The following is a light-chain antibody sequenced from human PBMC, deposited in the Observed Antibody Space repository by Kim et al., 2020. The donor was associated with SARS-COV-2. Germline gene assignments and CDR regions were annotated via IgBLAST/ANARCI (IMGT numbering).Light chain of an antibody. CDR1: QSITSN. V-gene: IGKV3-15*01. Sequence: VSPGERATRTCRARQSITSNLAWYQQKPGQAPRLLIYGASTRATGIPARFSGSGSGTEFTLTISSLQSEDFAVYYCQQYNNWPFTFGPGTKVDIK. CDR3: QQYNNWPFT. CDR2: GAS. J-gene: IGKJ3*01.